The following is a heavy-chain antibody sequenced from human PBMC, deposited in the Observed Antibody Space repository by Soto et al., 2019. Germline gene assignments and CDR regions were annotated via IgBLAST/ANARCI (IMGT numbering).Heavy chain of an antibody. D-gene: IGHD1-26*01. V-gene: IGHV3-23*01. CDR3: AKLTAPSGSIDY. Sequence: EVQLLESGGGLVQPGGSLRLSCAASGFTFSSYSMSWVRQAPGKGLEWVSAISGSGGSTYYADSVKGRFTISRDNSKNTLYLQMNSLRAEDTAVYYCAKLTAPSGSIDYWGQGTLVTVSS. J-gene: IGHJ4*02. CDR2: ISGSGGST. CDR1: GFTFSSYS.